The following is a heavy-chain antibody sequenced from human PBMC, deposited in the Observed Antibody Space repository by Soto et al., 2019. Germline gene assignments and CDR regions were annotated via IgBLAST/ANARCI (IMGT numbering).Heavy chain of an antibody. CDR1: GGSISSYY. CDR2: IYYSGST. CDR3: ARDPGTYYYGSGSYYFDY. D-gene: IGHD3-10*01. J-gene: IGHJ4*02. V-gene: IGHV4-59*01. Sequence: PSETLSLTCTVSGGSISSYYWSWIRQPPGKGLEWIGYIYYSGSTNYNPSLKSRVTISVDTSKNQFSLKLSSVTVADTAVYYCARDPGTYYYGSGSYYFDYWGQGTLVTVSS.